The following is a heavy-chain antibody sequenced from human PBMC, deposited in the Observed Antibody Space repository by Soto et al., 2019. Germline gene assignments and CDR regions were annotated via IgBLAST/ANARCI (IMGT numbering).Heavy chain of an antibody. CDR1: GCSISSSSYY. Sequence: PSETLSLTGTVAGCSISSSSYYWGWIRQPPGKRMEWIGSIYYSWSTYYNPPLRSGVTISVDTSNNQCPLKLSSVTAADTAVYYFARLGYGDYYYYYGMDVWGQGTTVSVSS. D-gene: IGHD4-17*01. V-gene: IGHV4-39*01. J-gene: IGHJ6*01. CDR3: ARLGYGDYYYYYGMDV. CDR2: IYYSWST.